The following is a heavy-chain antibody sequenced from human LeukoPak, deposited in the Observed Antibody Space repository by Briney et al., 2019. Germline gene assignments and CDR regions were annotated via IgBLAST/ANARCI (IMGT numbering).Heavy chain of an antibody. Sequence: SETLSLTCAVYGGSFSGYYWSWIRQPPGKGLEWIGEINHSGSTNYNPSLKSRVTISVDTSKIQFSLKLSSVTAADTAMYYCARESTTVAGTFDYWGQGTLVTVSS. D-gene: IGHD6-19*01. V-gene: IGHV4-34*01. CDR2: INHSGST. J-gene: IGHJ4*02. CDR3: ARESTTVAGTFDY. CDR1: GGSFSGYY.